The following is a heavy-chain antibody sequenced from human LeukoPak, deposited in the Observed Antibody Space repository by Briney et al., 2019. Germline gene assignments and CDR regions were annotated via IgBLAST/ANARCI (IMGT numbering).Heavy chain of an antibody. V-gene: IGHV4-34*01. J-gene: IGHJ3*02. CDR3: ARIRGYSGYEAFDI. Sequence: SETLSLTCAVYGGSFSGYYWSWIRQPPGKGLEWIGEINHSGSTNYNPSLKSRVTISVDTSKNQFSLKLSSVTAADTAVYYCARIRGYSGYEAFDIWGQGTMVTVSS. CDR2: INHSGST. CDR1: GGSFSGYY. D-gene: IGHD5-12*01.